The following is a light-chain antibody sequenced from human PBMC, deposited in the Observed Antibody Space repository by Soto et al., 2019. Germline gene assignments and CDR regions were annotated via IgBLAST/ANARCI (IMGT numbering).Light chain of an antibody. J-gene: IGKJ2*01. CDR3: QQYYRAPLT. CDR1: RSLFYSPHNKSY. CDR2: WAS. V-gene: IGKV4-1*01. Sequence: DIVMTQSPDSLAVSLGERATINGTSGRSLFYSPHNKSYLAWYQQKVGQPPQMLIYWASTRESGVPDRFRGSGSGTDFTLTISSLQADDVAVYDCQQYYRAPLTFGQGTKVE.